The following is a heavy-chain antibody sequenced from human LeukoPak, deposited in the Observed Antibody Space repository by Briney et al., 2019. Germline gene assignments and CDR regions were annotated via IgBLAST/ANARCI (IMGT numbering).Heavy chain of an antibody. J-gene: IGHJ4*02. Sequence: PGGSLRLSCAASGFTFSNYAMSWVRQAPGKGLEWVSAISGSAGSTYYADSVKGRFTISRDNSKNTLYLQMNSLRAEDTAVYYCAKDQSYCSGGSCYPNHPYYFDYWGQGTLVTVSS. CDR1: GFTFSNYA. CDR2: ISGSAGST. CDR3: AKDQSYCSGGSCYPNHPYYFDY. V-gene: IGHV3-23*01. D-gene: IGHD2-15*01.